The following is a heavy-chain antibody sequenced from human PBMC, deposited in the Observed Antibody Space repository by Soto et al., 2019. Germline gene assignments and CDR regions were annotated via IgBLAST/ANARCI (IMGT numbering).Heavy chain of an antibody. CDR3: ASEKYYYDSSGYYYSDY. D-gene: IGHD3-22*01. CDR1: GYTFTSYG. V-gene: IGHV1-18*01. J-gene: IGHJ4*02. Sequence: ASVKVSCKASGYTFTSYGISWVRQAPGQGFEWMGWISAYNGNTNYAQKLQGRVTMTTDTSTSTAYMELRSLRSDDTAVYYCASEKYYYDSSGYYYSDYWGQGTLVTVSS. CDR2: ISAYNGNT.